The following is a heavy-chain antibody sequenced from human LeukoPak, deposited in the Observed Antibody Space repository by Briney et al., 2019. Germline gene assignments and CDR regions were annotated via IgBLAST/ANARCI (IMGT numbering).Heavy chain of an antibody. CDR3: ARRLTDSGGYYPYYYYGMDV. J-gene: IGHJ6*02. Sequence: ASVTVSCKASGYTFTNYGINWVRQAPGHGLEWMGWISAYNGNTNYAQNLQGRVTMTIDSSTNTAYMELRSLTSDDTAVYYCARRLTDSGGYYPYYYYGMDVWGQGTTVTVSS. D-gene: IGHD3-22*01. V-gene: IGHV1-18*01. CDR2: ISAYNGNT. CDR1: GYTFTNYG.